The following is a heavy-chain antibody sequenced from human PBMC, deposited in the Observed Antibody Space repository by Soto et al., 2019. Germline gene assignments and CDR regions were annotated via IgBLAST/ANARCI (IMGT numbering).Heavy chain of an antibody. CDR3: ARHLIYNWNVGALDY. CDR2: IQYRGTT. Sequence: QLQLQESGPGLVKPWETLSLTCTVSGGSISTSNYYWGWVRQSPGKGLEWIGGIQYRGTTYYNPSVRSRVTVAAETSNNQFSLKLSSVTAVDTAMYYSARHLIYNWNVGALDYWGQGTLVTVCS. CDR1: GGSISTSNYY. D-gene: IGHD1-1*01. J-gene: IGHJ4*02. V-gene: IGHV4-39*01.